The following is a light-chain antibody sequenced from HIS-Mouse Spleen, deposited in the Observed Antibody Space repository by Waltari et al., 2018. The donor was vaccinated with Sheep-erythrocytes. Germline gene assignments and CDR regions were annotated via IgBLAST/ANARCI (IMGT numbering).Light chain of an antibody. CDR2: QDS. CDR1: KLGDKY. V-gene: IGLV3-1*01. Sequence: SYELTQPPSVSVSPGQTASIPCSGDKLGDKYACWYQQKPGHSPVLVIYQDSKRPSGLPERFSGSNSGNTATLTISGTQAMDEADYYCQAWDSSTVVFGGGTKLTVL. CDR3: QAWDSSTVV. J-gene: IGLJ2*01.